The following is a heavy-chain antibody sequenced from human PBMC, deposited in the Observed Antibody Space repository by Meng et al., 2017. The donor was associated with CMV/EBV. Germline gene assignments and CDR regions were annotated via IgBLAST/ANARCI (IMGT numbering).Heavy chain of an antibody. D-gene: IGHD3-10*01. J-gene: IGHJ4*02. CDR2: ISSSSSYI. CDR1: GFTFSSYS. V-gene: IGHV3-21*01. Sequence: GESLKISCAASGFTFSSYSMNWVRQAPGKGLEWVSSISSSSSYIYYADSVKGRFTISRDNAKNSLYLQMNSLRAEDTAVYYCARDLIGARNFDYWGQGTLVTVSS. CDR3: ARDLIGARNFDY.